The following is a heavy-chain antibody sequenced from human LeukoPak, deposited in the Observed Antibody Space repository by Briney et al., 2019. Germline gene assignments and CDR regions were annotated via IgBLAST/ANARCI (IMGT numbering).Heavy chain of an antibody. D-gene: IGHD5-18*01. V-gene: IGHV4-39*07. CDR2: IYYSGST. J-gene: IGHJ5*02. CDR3: AILRGWLLRWFDP. CDR1: GGSISSSSYY. Sequence: SETLSLTCTVSGGSISSSSYYRGWIRQPPGKGLEWIGSIYYSGSTYYNPSLKSRVTISVDTSKNQFSLKLSSVTAADTAVYYCAILRGWLLRWFDPWGQGTLVTVSS.